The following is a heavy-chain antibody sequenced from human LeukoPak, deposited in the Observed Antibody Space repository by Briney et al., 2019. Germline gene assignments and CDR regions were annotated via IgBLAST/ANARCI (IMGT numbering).Heavy chain of an antibody. J-gene: IGHJ6*02. Sequence: GGSLRLSCAASGFTFGSCWMNWVRQTPGKGLEWVANINQDGSQKFYVDSVKGRFTISRDNANNSLYLQMNSLRAEDTAVYYCARAPGYGMDVWGQGTTVTVSS. CDR3: ARAPGYGMDV. V-gene: IGHV3-7*01. CDR1: GFTFGSCW. CDR2: INQDGSQK. D-gene: IGHD3-10*01.